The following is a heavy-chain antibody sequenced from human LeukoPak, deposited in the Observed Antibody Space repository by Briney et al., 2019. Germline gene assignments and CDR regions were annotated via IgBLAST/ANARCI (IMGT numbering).Heavy chain of an antibody. CDR1: GGSISSGGYS. CDR2: IYHSGST. V-gene: IGHV4-30-2*01. D-gene: IGHD2-15*01. CDR3: ARESAAGFWVDP. Sequence: SETLSLTCAVSGGSISSGGYSWSWIRQPPGTGLEWIGYIYHSGSTYYNPSLKSRVTISVDRSKNQFSLKLSSVTAADTAVYYCARESAAGFWVDPWGQGTLVTVSS. J-gene: IGHJ5*02.